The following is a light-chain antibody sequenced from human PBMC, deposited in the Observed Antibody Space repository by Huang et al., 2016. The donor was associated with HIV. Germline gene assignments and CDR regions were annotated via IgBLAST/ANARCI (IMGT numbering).Light chain of an antibody. J-gene: IGKJ4*01. CDR3: QQYNQWPPLT. CDR2: DAY. CDR1: QSVSSN. Sequence: EIMMTQSPATLSVSPGERATLSFRASQSVSSNLAWYQQKPGQAPRLLIYDAYNRATGIPARCSGSGSGTDFTLTISSLQSEDFAFYYCQQYNQWPPLTFGGGTKVEIK. V-gene: IGKV3-15*01.